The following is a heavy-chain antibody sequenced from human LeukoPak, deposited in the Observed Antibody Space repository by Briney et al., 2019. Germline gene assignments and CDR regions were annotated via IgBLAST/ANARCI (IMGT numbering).Heavy chain of an antibody. CDR3: AREQYLAYDVFGF. J-gene: IGHJ3*01. CDR1: GGSISSSTYY. CDR2: IYNSGNT. D-gene: IGHD4-11*01. V-gene: IGHV4-39*07. Sequence: SETLSLTCTVSGGSISSSTYYWGWIRQPPGKGLEWIGNIYNSGNTYYSPSLKSRVTISVDPSKNQFSLRLSSGTAADTAVYYCAREQYLAYDVFGFWGQGTMVTVSS.